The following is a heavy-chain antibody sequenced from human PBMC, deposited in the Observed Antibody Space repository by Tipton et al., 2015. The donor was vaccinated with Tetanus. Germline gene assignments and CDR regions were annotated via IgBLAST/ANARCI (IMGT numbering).Heavy chain of an antibody. CDR2: ISSSSSTI. Sequence: SLRLSCAASGFTFSSYSMNWVRQAPGKGLEWVSYISSSSSTIYYADSVKGRFTISRDNAKNSLYLQMNSLRDEDTAVYYCARDLTMVRGVIYYYYYGMDVWGQGTTVTVSS. J-gene: IGHJ6*02. CDR3: ARDLTMVRGVIYYYYYGMDV. CDR1: GFTFSSYS. V-gene: IGHV3-48*02. D-gene: IGHD3-10*01.